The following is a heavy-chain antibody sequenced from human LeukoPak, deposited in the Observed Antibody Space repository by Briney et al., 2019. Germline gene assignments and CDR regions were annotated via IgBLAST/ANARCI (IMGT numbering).Heavy chain of an antibody. D-gene: IGHD3-10*01. Sequence: SGPTLVKPTQTLTLTCTFSGFSLNTGGVGLGWIRQPPGKALEWLALIYWDDDKRYSPSLESRLAITKDTSKNQVVLTMTNMDPVDTATYYCAKFGEFIFDPWGQGTLVTVSS. V-gene: IGHV2-5*02. J-gene: IGHJ5*02. CDR3: AKFGEFIFDP. CDR1: GFSLNTGGVG. CDR2: IYWDDDK.